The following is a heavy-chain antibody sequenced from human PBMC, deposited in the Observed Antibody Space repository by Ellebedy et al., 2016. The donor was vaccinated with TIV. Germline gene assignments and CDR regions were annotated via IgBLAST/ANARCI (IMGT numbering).Heavy chain of an antibody. CDR1: GFSFSNFG. V-gene: IGHV3-21*01. CDR2: ISRSGNYV. CDR3: AKKARDWYFDV. Sequence: GESLKISXTASGFSFSNFGMSWVRQVPGKGLEWVSSISRSGNYVYYADSLKGRLTISRDNANNSLFLQMNSLTGGDTAVYYCAKKARDWYFDVWGRGTLVTVSS. J-gene: IGHJ2*01.